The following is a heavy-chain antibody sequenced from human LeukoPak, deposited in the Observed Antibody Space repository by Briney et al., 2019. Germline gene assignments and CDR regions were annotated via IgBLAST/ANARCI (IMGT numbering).Heavy chain of an antibody. V-gene: IGHV1-69*06. CDR2: ILPIFGTT. D-gene: IGHD2-15*01. CDR1: GGTFSNYA. CDR3: ARDGRGGRENWFDP. J-gene: IGHJ5*02. Sequence: SVKVSCKASGGTFSNYAFSWVRQAPGQGLEWMGRILPIFGTTNYAQNFQGRVTITADKYTSTVYMELRSLRSEDTAVYYCARDGRGGRENWFDPWGQGTLSPSPQ.